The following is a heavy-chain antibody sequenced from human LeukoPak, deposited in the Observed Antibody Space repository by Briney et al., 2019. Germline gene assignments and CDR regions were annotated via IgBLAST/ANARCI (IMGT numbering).Heavy chain of an antibody. V-gene: IGHV1-24*01. CDR1: GYTLTELS. Sequence: ASVKVSCKVSGYTLTELSMHWVRRAPGKGLEWMGGFDPEDGETIYAQKFQGRVTMTEDTSTDTAYMELSSLRSEDTAVYYCAKDIRPVAARLFDYWGQGTLVTVSS. CDR2: FDPEDGET. D-gene: IGHD6-6*01. CDR3: AKDIRPVAARLFDY. J-gene: IGHJ4*02.